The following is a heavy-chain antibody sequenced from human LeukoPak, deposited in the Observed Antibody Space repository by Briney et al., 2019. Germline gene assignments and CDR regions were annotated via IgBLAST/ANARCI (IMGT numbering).Heavy chain of an antibody. V-gene: IGHV3-74*01. CDR2: INSDGSST. J-gene: IGHJ4*02. D-gene: IGHD3-22*01. Sequence: GGSLRLSCAASGFTFSDYAMSWVRQAPGKGLVWVSRINSDGSSTSYADSVKGRFTISRDNAKNTLYLQMNSLRAEDTAVYYCARVPPPYYYDSSVNWGQGTLVTVSS. CDR1: GFTFSDYA. CDR3: ARVPPPYYYDSSVN.